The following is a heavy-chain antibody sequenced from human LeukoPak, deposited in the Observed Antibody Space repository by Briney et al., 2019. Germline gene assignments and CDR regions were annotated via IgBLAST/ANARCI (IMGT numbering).Heavy chain of an antibody. J-gene: IGHJ4*02. D-gene: IGHD5-12*01. CDR3: AKEAGYSGYDYPDY. CDR1: GFTFSSYA. V-gene: IGHV3-23*01. Sequence: GGSLRLSCAASGFTFSSYAMSWVRQAPGKGLEWVSAISGSGYSTYYADSVKGRFTISRDNSKNTPYLQMNSLRAEDAAVYYCAKEAGYSGYDYPDYWGQGTLVTVSS. CDR2: ISGSGYST.